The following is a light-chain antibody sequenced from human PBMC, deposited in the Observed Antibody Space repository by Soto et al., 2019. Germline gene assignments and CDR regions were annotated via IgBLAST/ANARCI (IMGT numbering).Light chain of an antibody. Sequence: DIHLSQSPSSLSASVGDRVTITCRASQAITNNLAWYQQKPGNPPKLLIYEESTLHSGVPSRFSGRKVGTQFILTIDSLQPEDFATYYCQQVKSYPRTFGGGTKVDIK. CDR2: EES. CDR3: QQVKSYPRT. CDR1: QAITNN. J-gene: IGKJ4*01. V-gene: IGKV1-9*01.